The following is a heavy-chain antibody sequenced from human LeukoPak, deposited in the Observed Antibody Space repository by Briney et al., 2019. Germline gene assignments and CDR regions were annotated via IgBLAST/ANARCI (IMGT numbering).Heavy chain of an antibody. CDR3: AKQRYGGEDY. Sequence: GGSLRLSCAASGFTFSTYGMHWVRQAPGKGLEWMANIKPDGSEKYYVDSVKGRFAISRDNAKNSLYLQMNSLRAEDTAVYYCAKQRYGGEDYWGQGTLVTVSS. CDR1: GFTFSTYG. J-gene: IGHJ4*02. CDR2: IKPDGSEK. D-gene: IGHD3-16*01. V-gene: IGHV3-7*01.